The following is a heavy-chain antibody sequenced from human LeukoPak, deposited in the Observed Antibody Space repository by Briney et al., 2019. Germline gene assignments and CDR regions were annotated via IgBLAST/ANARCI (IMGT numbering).Heavy chain of an antibody. CDR3: ARDICASSRCYYGYFDY. CDR1: GYTFTSYD. J-gene: IGHJ4*02. D-gene: IGHD2-2*01. CDR2: ISAYNGNT. V-gene: IGHV1-18*01. Sequence: ASVKVSCKASGYTFTSYDINWVRQATGQGLEWMGWISAYNGNTNYAQKLQGRVTLTTDTSTNTAYMEVTSLRSDDTAVYYCARDICASSRCYYGYFDYWGQGTRVTVSS.